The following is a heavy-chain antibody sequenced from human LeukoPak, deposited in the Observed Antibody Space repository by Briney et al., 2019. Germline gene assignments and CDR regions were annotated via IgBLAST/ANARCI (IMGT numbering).Heavy chain of an antibody. CDR1: GDSVSSNSAA. D-gene: IGHD6-19*01. CDR3: ARELSWYSSGLYTADYYGMDV. J-gene: IGHJ6*02. Sequence: SQTLSLTCAISGDSVSSNSAAWNWIRQSPSRGLEWLGRTYYRSKWYNDYAVSVKSRITINPDTSKSQFSLQLNSVTPEDTAVYYCARELSWYSSGLYTADYYGMDVWGQGTTVTVSS. V-gene: IGHV6-1*01. CDR2: TYYRSKWYN.